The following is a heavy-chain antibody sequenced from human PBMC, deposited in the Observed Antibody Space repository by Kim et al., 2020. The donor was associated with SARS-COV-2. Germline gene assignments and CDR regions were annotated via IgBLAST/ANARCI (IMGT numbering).Heavy chain of an antibody. CDR1: GFTFSSYG. CDR3: ARVSALLFNYDILGGRGMDV. V-gene: IGHV3-33*01. D-gene: IGHD3-9*01. Sequence: GGSLRLSCAASGFTFSSYGMHWVRQAPGKGLEWVAVIWYDGSNKYYADSVKGRFTISRDNSKNTLYLQMNSLRAEDTAVYYCARVSALLFNYDILGGRGMDVWGQGTTVTVSS. J-gene: IGHJ6*02. CDR2: IWYDGSNK.